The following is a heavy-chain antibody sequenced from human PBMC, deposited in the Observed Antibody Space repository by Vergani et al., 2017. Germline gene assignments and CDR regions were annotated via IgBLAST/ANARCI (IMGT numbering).Heavy chain of an antibody. CDR3: ARDRDCSSTSCRGYYGMDV. CDR2: ISSSSSYI. Sequence: EVQLVESGGGLVKPGGSLRLSCAASGFTFSSYSMNWVRQAPGQGLEWVAPISSSSSYIYYAYSVKGRFTISRENAKNSLYLQMNSLRAEDTAVYYCARDRDCSSTSCRGYYGMDVWGQGTTVTVSS. D-gene: IGHD2-2*01. V-gene: IGHV3-21*01. CDR1: GFTFSSYS. J-gene: IGHJ6*02.